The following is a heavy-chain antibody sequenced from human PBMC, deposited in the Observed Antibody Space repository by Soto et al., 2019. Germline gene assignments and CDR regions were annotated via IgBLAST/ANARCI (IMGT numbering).Heavy chain of an antibody. J-gene: IGHJ4*02. CDR1: GYTFTSYG. D-gene: IGHD2-15*01. V-gene: IGHV1-18*01. Sequence: GVSVKVSCKASGYTFTSYGISWVRQAPGQGLEWMGWISAYNGNTNYAQKLQGRVTMTEDTSTDTAYMELSSLRSEDTAVYYCARDLGGWPDYWGQGTLVTVSS. CDR3: ARDLGGWPDY. CDR2: ISAYNGNT.